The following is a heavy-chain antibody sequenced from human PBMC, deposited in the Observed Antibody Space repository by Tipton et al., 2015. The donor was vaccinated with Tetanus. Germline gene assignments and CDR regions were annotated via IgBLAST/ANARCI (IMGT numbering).Heavy chain of an antibody. V-gene: IGHV4-31*03. CDR3: ARVSRFWFDN. J-gene: IGHJ4*02. CDR1: GDSITTGGSY. CDR2: ILYTGST. D-gene: IGHD5/OR15-5a*01. Sequence: TLSLTCTVSGDSITTGGSYWSWIRQHPGKGLEWIGYILYTGSTYHNPSLKSRLTISVDTSKNQFSLNLTSVTAADTAVYYCARVSRFWFDNWGQGTLVTVSS.